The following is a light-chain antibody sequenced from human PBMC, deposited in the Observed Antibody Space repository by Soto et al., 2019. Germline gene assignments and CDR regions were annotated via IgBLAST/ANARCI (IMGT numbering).Light chain of an antibody. CDR1: HDITSY. V-gene: IGKV1-33*01. CDR2: DAS. CDR3: KKCDYLPI. J-gene: IGKJ3*01. Sequence: DLQMTQSPSSLSASVGDRVTITCQASHDITSYLNWYQHKPGKAPKLLIYDASILEAGVPSRFRVSGAGTDAPFTISSLQPEDVASYYCKKCDYLPIFGPGTTVDLK.